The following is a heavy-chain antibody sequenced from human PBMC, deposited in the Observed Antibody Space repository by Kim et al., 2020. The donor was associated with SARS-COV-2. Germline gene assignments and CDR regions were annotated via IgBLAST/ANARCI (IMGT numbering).Heavy chain of an antibody. V-gene: IGHV3-21*01. CDR3: AIATDSSSRVYAFDI. Sequence: DSVKGRFTISRDNAKNSLDLQMNSLRAEDTAVYYCAIATDSSSRVYAFDIWGQGTMVTVSS. J-gene: IGHJ3*02. D-gene: IGHD6-6*01.